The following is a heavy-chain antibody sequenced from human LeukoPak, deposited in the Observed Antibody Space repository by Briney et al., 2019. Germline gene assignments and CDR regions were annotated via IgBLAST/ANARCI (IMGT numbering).Heavy chain of an antibody. J-gene: IGHJ4*02. CDR2: FSYSGST. Sequence: SETLSLTCSVSGVSICTYYWIWIRQPPAKGLEWMGFFSYSGSTKYNPSLKSRVTMSVDTSKNQFSLKLSSVTAADTAVYYCARMYNGTSYYFDYWGQGTLVTVSS. CDR3: ARMYNGTSYYFDY. CDR1: GVSICTYY. V-gene: IGHV4-59*01. D-gene: IGHD1-26*01.